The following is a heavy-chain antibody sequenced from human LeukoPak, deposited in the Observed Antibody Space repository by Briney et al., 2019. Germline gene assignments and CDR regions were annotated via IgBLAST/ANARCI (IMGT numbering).Heavy chain of an antibody. D-gene: IGHD2-15*01. V-gene: IGHV3-11*04. J-gene: IGHJ4*02. Sequence: GGSLRLSCAASGFTFSDYYMSWIRQAPGKGLEWVSYISSSGSTIYYADSVKGRFTISRDNSKNTLYLQMNSLRAEDTAVYYCAKGVGYCSGGSCYFVPGYFDYWGQGTLVTVSS. CDR2: ISSSGSTI. CDR1: GFTFSDYY. CDR3: AKGVGYCSGGSCYFVPGYFDY.